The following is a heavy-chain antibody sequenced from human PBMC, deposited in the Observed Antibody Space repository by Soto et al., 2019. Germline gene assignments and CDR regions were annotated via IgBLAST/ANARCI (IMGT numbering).Heavy chain of an antibody. CDR1: GFTFDHYA. D-gene: IGHD3-10*01. CDR2: ISWNSGDI. Sequence: EVQLVESGGGLVQPGRSLRLSCAASGFTFDHYAMHWVRQVPGKGLEWVSGISWNSGDIGYADSVKGRITISRDNAKNSLYLQMNSLRPEDTALYYCAKDISYYGLGRYPIVDYWGQGALVTVSS. V-gene: IGHV3-9*01. J-gene: IGHJ4*02. CDR3: AKDISYYGLGRYPIVDY.